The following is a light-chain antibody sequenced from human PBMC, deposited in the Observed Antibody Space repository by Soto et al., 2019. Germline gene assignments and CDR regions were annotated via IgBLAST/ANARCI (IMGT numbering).Light chain of an antibody. CDR2: GAS. J-gene: IGKJ1*01. CDR1: QSVSSSY. CDR3: QQYGSSPRT. Sequence: EIGLTQSPGTLSFSPGERATLSCRASQSVSSSYLAWYQQKPDQAPRLLIYGASSRATGIPDRFSGSGSGKDFTLTISRLEPEDFAVYYCQQYGSSPRTFGQGTKVEIK. V-gene: IGKV3-20*01.